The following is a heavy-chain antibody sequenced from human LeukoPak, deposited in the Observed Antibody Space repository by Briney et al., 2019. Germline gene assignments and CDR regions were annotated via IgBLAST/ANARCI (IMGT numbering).Heavy chain of an antibody. Sequence: KPGGSLRLSCAASGFTFSSYSMNWVRQAPGKGLEWVSSISSSSGYIYYADSVKGRFTISRDNAKNSLYLQMNSLRAEDTAVYYCARDYKGTIAVAALDYWGQGTLVTVSS. CDR1: GFTFSSYS. CDR3: ARDYKGTIAVAALDY. V-gene: IGHV3-21*01. J-gene: IGHJ4*02. CDR2: ISSSSGYI. D-gene: IGHD6-19*01.